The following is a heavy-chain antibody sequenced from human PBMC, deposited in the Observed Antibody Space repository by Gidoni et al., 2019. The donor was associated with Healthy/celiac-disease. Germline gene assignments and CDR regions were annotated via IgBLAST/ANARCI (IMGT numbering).Heavy chain of an antibody. J-gene: IGHJ4*02. CDR1: GYTSTSYD. CDR2: MNPNSGNT. D-gene: IGHD3-16*02. V-gene: IGHV1-8*01. CDR3: ARGLKYYDYVWGSYHQYYFDY. Sequence: QVQLVQSGAEVKKPGASVQVSCKASGYTSTSYDINWVRQATGQGREWMGLMNPNSGNTGYAQKFQGRVTMTRNTSISTAYMELSSLRSEDSAVYYWARGLKYYDYVWGSYHQYYFDYWGQGTLVTVSS.